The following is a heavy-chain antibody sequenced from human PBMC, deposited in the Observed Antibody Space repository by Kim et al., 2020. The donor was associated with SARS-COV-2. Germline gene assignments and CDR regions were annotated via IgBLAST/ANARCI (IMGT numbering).Heavy chain of an antibody. CDR1: GFTFSSYG. J-gene: IGHJ6*02. Sequence: GGSLRLSCAASGFTFSSYGMHWVRQAPGKGLEWVAVIWYDGSNKYYADSVKGRFTISRDNSKNTLYLQMNSLRAEDTAVYYCARDQFGRDFWSGYYYYYGMDVWGQGTTVTVSS. CDR3: ARDQFGRDFWSGYYYYYGMDV. CDR2: IWYDGSNK. D-gene: IGHD3-3*01. V-gene: IGHV3-33*01.